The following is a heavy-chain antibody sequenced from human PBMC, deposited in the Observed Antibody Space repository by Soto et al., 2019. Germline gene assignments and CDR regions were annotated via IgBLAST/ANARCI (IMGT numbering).Heavy chain of an antibody. CDR1: GFTFSSYG. Sequence: QVQLVESGGGVVQPGRSLRLSCAASGFTFSSYGMHWVRQAPGKGLEWVAVIWYDGSNKYYADSVKGRVTISRDNSKNTRYPQMNTLRAEDPAVYYCARDRGTTLYFTYWSQGTLVTVSS. V-gene: IGHV3-33*01. CDR2: IWYDGSNK. D-gene: IGHD4-17*01. CDR3: ARDRGTTLYFTY. J-gene: IGHJ4*02.